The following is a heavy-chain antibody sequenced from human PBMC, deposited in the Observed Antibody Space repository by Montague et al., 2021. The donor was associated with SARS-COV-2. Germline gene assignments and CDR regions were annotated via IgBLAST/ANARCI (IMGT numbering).Heavy chain of an antibody. J-gene: IGHJ4*02. D-gene: IGHD3-10*01. Sequence: SLRLSCAASGFTFSIYAMHWVRLAPGKGLEWAAVISYDGSNKYYADSVKGRFTISRDNSKNTLYLQMNSLRAEDTAVYYCARDRWFGEFDYWGQGTLVTVSS. CDR3: ARDRWFGEFDY. CDR2: ISYDGSNK. CDR1: GFTFSIYA. V-gene: IGHV3-30-3*01.